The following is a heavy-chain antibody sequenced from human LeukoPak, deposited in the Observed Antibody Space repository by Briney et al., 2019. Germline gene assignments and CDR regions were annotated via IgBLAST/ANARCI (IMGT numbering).Heavy chain of an antibody. J-gene: IGHJ4*02. D-gene: IGHD3-16*01. V-gene: IGHV5-51*01. Sequence: GESLKISCKGSGFTFSTYSFAWVRQMPGKGLEWMGVIYAGDSSIRYSPSFQGQVAISVDKSISTAYLQWSSLKASDSAIYYCARHSCYDSWGQGTLVTVSS. CDR3: ARHSCYDS. CDR1: GFTFSTYS. CDR2: IYAGDSSI.